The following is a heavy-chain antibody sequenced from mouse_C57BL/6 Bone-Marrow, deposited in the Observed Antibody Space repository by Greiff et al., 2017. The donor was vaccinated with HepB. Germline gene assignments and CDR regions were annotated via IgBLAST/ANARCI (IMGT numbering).Heavy chain of an antibody. CDR2: IRNKANGYTT. D-gene: IGHD1-1*01. J-gene: IGHJ4*01. Sequence: EVKLMESGGGLVQPGGSLSLSCAASGFTFTDYYMSWVRQPPGKALEWLGFIRNKANGYTTEYSASVKGRFTISRDNSQSILYLQMNALRAEDSATYYCARYYYYGSSHYAMDYWGQGTSVTGSS. CDR3: ARYYYYGSSHYAMDY. V-gene: IGHV7-3*01. CDR1: GFTFTDYY.